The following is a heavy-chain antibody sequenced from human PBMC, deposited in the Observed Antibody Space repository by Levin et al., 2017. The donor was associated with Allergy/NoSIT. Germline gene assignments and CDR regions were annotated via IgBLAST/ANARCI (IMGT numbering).Heavy chain of an antibody. D-gene: IGHD3-10*01. J-gene: IGHJ4*02. CDR2: IYPGDSDT. CDR3: ARPNLWFGEGGYFDY. CDR1: GYSFTSYW. V-gene: IGHV5-51*01. Sequence: GESLKISCKGSGYSFTSYWIGWVRQMPGKGLEWMGIIYPGDSDTRYSPSFQGQVTISADKSISTAYLQWSSLKASDTAMYYCARPNLWFGEGGYFDYWGQGTLVTVSS.